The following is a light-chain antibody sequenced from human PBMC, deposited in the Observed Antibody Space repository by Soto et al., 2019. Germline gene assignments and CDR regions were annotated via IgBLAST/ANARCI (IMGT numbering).Light chain of an antibody. V-gene: IGKV2-28*01. CDR3: LQTLQTPWT. J-gene: IGKJ1*01. Sequence: DIVMTQSPLSPPVTPGEPASISCRSSQSLLHRNGYHFLAWYLQKPGQAPHVLIYLGSTRASGVPGRFSGGGSGTDFTLKISRVESEDVGVYYCLQTLQTPWTFGQGTKVDIK. CDR2: LGS. CDR1: QSLLHRNGYHF.